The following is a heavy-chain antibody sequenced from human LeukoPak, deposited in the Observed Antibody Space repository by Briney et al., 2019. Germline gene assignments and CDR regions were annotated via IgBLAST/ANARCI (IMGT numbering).Heavy chain of an antibody. Sequence: GASVKVSCKASGYTFNGYGINWVRQAPGQGLEWLGWISPYKDTPYYTQQVQGRVTLTIDTSTSTAHMELRSLGSDDTAVYYCARVGTPYGDYDGMDVWGQGTTVTVSS. CDR2: ISPYKDTP. J-gene: IGHJ6*02. V-gene: IGHV1-18*01. CDR1: GYTFNGYG. D-gene: IGHD4-17*01. CDR3: ARVGTPYGDYDGMDV.